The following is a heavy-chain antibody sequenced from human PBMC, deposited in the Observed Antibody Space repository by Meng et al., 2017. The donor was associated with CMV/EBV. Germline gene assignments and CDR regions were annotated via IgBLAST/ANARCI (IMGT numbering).Heavy chain of an antibody. CDR2: ISAYNGNT. D-gene: IGHD3-3*01. CDR3: ARGTSYDFWSGYPPSSFDY. J-gene: IGHJ4*02. CDR1: GYTFTSYG. V-gene: IGHV1-18*01. Sequence: ASVKVSCKASGYTFTSYGISWVRQAPGQGLEWMGWISAYNGNTNYAQKLQGRVTMTTDTSTSTAYMELRSLRSDDKAVYYCARGTSYDFWSGYPPSSFDYWGQGTLVTVSS.